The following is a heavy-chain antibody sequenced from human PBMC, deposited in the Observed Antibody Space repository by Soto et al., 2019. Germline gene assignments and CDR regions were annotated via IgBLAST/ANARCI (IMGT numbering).Heavy chain of an antibody. CDR1: GYTFSDYY. CDR3: AGLYVNRWVDGLGF. V-gene: IGHV1-2*02. Sequence: ASVKVSCKASGYTFSDYYIHWVRQAPGQGLEWMGWIDPRNGGTKYAQKFQDRFSMTTDTSTSTASMELRRLRSDDTAKYYCAGLYVNRWVDGLGFWGQGTIITVSS. J-gene: IGHJ3*01. D-gene: IGHD3-10*01. CDR2: IDPRNGGT.